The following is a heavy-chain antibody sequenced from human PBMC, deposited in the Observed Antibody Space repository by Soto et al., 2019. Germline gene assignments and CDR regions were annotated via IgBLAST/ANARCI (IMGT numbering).Heavy chain of an antibody. CDR3: ARDRCTADKCYIHHCDV. V-gene: IGHV1-18*04. Sequence: QVQLVQSGGEVTKPGASVKVSCTSSGYTFTSYGVSWVRQAPGQGLEWLGWISVYTGNTKQAQKFQDRVTLTTEASTGTASLELRSLRSDDTAVYYCARDRCTADKCYIHHCDVWGQGTTVTVSS. CDR1: GYTFTSYG. J-gene: IGHJ6*02. CDR2: ISVYTGNT. D-gene: IGHD2-8*02.